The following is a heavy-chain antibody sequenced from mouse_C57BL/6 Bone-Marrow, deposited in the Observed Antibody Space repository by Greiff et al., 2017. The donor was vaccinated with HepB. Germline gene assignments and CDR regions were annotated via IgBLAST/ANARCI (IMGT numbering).Heavy chain of an antibody. CDR2: ISDGGSYT. V-gene: IGHV5-4*01. D-gene: IGHD2-1*01. CDR3: AREGIYPWFAY. Sequence: EVQVVESGGGLVKPGGSLKLSCAASGFTFSSYAMSWVRQTPEKRLEWVATISDGGSYTYYPDNVKGRFTISRDNAKNNLYLQMSHLKSEDTAMYYCAREGIYPWFAYWGQGTLVTVSA. CDR1: GFTFSSYA. J-gene: IGHJ3*01.